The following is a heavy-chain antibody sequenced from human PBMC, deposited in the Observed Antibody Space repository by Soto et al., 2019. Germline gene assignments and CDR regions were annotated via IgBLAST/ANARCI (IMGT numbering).Heavy chain of an antibody. CDR1: GFTFSSYG. J-gene: IGHJ3*02. Sequence: GGSLRLSCAASGFTFSSYGMHWVRQAPGKGLEWVAVIWYDGSNKYYADSVKGRFTISRDNSKNTLYLQMNSLRAEDTAVYYCARDFSSSRGDDDPFDILGQGTLVTV. CDR3: ARDFSSSRGDDDPFDI. V-gene: IGHV3-33*01. D-gene: IGHD6-13*01. CDR2: IWYDGSNK.